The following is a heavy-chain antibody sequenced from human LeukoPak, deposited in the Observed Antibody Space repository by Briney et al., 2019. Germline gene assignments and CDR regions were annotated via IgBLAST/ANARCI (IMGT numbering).Heavy chain of an antibody. CDR2: INWNGGST. J-gene: IGHJ5*02. CDR1: GFTFDDYG. CDR3: ARDKVGATHRDLAFDP. Sequence: GGSLRLSCAASGFTFDDYGMSWVRQAPGKGLEWVSGINWNGGSTGYADSVKGRFTISRDNAKNSLYLQMNSLRAEDTALYHCARDKVGATHRDLAFDPWGQGTLVTVSS. D-gene: IGHD1-26*01. V-gene: IGHV3-20*01.